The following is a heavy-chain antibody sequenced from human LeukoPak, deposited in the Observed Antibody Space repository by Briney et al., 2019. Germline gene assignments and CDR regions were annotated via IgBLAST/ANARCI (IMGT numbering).Heavy chain of an antibody. CDR2: VSGSGGSI. CDR3: ARADTSGYIYYFDY. Sequence: GGSLRLSCAASGFTFSNSAMSWVRQAPGKGLEWVSSVSGSGGSIYCADSVKGRFTISRDNSKNTLYLQVNSLRAEDTAVYYCARADTSGYIYYFDYWGQGTLVTVSS. V-gene: IGHV3-23*01. J-gene: IGHJ4*02. D-gene: IGHD3-22*01. CDR1: GFTFSNSA.